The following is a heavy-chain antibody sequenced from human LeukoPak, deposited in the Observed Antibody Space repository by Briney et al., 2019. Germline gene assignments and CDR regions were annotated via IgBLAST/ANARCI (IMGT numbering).Heavy chain of an antibody. Sequence: PSETLSLTCTVSGGSISSYYWSWIRQPPGKGLEWIGYIYYSGSTNYNPSLKSRVTISVDTSKNQFSLKLSSVTAADTAVYYCARLGTTDWFDPRGQGTLVTVSS. CDR3: ARLGTTDWFDP. D-gene: IGHD4-17*01. V-gene: IGHV4-59*08. CDR1: GGSISSYY. CDR2: IYYSGST. J-gene: IGHJ5*02.